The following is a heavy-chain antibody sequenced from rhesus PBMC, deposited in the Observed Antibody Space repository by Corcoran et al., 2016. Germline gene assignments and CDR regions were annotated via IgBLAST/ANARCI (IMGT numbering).Heavy chain of an antibody. CDR1: GGSISSGYD. V-gene: IGHV4-76*01. Sequence: QVQLQESGPGVVKPSETLSLTCAVSGGSISSGYDWSWIRQPPGKGLELIGYIYGSSGSTNYTPSLNNRVTISKDASKNQFSLKLSSVTAADTAVYYCAKGGHEYSDDSYWGQGVLVTVTS. D-gene: IGHD4-23*01. CDR3: AKGGHEYSDDSY. CDR2: IYGSSGST. J-gene: IGHJ4*01.